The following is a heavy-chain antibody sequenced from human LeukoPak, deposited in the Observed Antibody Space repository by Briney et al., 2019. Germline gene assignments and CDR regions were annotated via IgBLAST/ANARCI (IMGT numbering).Heavy chain of an antibody. J-gene: IGHJ4*02. CDR1: GFTFSSYG. CDR2: IRYDGSNK. D-gene: IGHD2-2*01. V-gene: IGHV3-30*02. Sequence: GGSLRLSCAASGFTFSSYGMHWVRQAPGKGLEWVAFIRYDGSNKYYADSVKGRFTISRDNSKNTLYLQMNSLRAEDTAVYYCAKDRKVVPAAMDHWGQGTLVTVSS. CDR3: AKDRKVVPAAMDH.